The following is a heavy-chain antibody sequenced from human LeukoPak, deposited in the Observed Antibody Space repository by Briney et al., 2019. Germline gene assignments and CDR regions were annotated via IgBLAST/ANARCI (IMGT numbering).Heavy chain of an antibody. J-gene: IGHJ6*02. D-gene: IGHD1-26*01. Sequence: SETLSLTCTVSGGSISSNSYYWGWIRQPPGKGLEWIGSIYYSGSTYYNPSLKSRVTISVDTSKNQFSLKLSSVTAADTAVYYCARVGGTNFYYYGLDVWGQGTTVTVSS. CDR1: GGSISSNSYY. CDR2: IYYSGST. V-gene: IGHV4-39*01. CDR3: ARVGGTNFYYYGLDV.